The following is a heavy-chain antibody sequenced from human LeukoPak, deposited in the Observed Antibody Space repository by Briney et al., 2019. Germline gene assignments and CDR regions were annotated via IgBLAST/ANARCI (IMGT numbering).Heavy chain of an antibody. CDR3: VRGTGY. CDR1: GFTFSTYV. V-gene: IGHV3-64D*06. J-gene: IGHJ4*02. CDR2: ISSNGDNT. Sequence: GGSLRLSCSVSGFTFSTYVMHWVRQAPGKGLEYVSAISSNGDNTYYADSVKGRFTISRDNSRSTLYLQMSSLRADDTAVYYCVRGTGYWGQGTLVTVSS.